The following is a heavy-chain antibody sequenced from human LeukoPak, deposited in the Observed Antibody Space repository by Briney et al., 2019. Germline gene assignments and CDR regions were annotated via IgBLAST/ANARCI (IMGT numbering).Heavy chain of an antibody. Sequence: GGSLRLSCSASGFTFNFYFMSWVRRAPGKGLEWVASVNHDGSQKTYADSVNGRFTISRDNAKKSVYLQMDTLRAEDTAVYYCARAPQGSTPDYWGQGTLVSVSS. J-gene: IGHJ4*02. CDR3: ARAPQGSTPDY. CDR1: GFTFNFYF. CDR2: VNHDGSQK. V-gene: IGHV3-7*01.